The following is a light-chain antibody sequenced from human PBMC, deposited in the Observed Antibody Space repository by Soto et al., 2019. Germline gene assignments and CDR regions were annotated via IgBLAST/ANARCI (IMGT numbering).Light chain of an antibody. J-gene: IGKJ2*01. CDR3: QQYNSWPGT. V-gene: IGKV3-15*01. CDR2: GAS. CDR1: QSVSSN. Sequence: PGDEATLSCRASQSVSSNLAWYHQKPGQAPRLLIHGASTRATDIAARFSGTGSGTDFTLTISRLQSTDSGVYFCQQYNSWPGTFGQGTKLEIK.